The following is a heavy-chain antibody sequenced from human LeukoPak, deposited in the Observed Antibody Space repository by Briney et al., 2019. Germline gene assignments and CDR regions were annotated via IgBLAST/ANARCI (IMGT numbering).Heavy chain of an antibody. V-gene: IGHV3-49*04. J-gene: IGHJ4*02. D-gene: IGHD2-21*02. CDR3: ARAIVVVTADEYYFDY. CDR2: IRSKPYGGTT. CDR1: GFTFGDYA. Sequence: GRSLRLSCTASGFTFGDYAMSWVRQAPGKGLEWVGFIRSKPYGGTTEYAASVKGRFTISRDDSKSIAYLQMYSLETEDTAVYYCARAIVVVTADEYYFDYWGQGTLVTVSS.